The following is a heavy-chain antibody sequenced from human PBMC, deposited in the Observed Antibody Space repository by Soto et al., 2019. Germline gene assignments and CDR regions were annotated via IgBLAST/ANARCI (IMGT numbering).Heavy chain of an antibody. Sequence: SGPTLVNPTQTLTLTCTFSGFSLSTSGGGVGWVRQPPGKALEWLALIYWDDDKRYSPSLKSRLTITKDTSKNQVVLTMTNMDPVDTATYYCAHRPSYCSGGSCYSGFDYWGQGTLVTVSS. D-gene: IGHD2-15*01. CDR2: IYWDDDK. CDR1: GFSLSTSGGG. J-gene: IGHJ4*02. V-gene: IGHV2-5*02. CDR3: AHRPSYCSGGSCYSGFDY.